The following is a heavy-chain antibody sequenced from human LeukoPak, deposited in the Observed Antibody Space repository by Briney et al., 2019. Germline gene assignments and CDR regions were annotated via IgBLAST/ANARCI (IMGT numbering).Heavy chain of an antibody. V-gene: IGHV4-4*02. CDR2: IYHSGST. CDR3: ARVVVAATYYYYYYMDV. Sequence: SGTLSLTCAVSGGSISSSNWWSWVRQPPGKGLEWIGAIYHSGSTNYNPSLKSRVTISVDKSKNQFSLKLSSVTAADTAVYYCARVVVAATYYYYYYMDVWGKGTTVTVSS. J-gene: IGHJ6*03. CDR1: GGSISSSNW. D-gene: IGHD2-15*01.